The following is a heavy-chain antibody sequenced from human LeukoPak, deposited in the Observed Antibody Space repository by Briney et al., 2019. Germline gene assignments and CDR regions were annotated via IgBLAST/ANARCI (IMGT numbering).Heavy chain of an antibody. CDR2: IYYSGST. CDR1: GDSISSSNYY. D-gene: IGHD3-22*01. V-gene: IGHV4-39*07. J-gene: IGHJ4*02. Sequence: PSETLSLTCTVSGDSISSSNYYWGWIRQSPGKGLEWIGGIYYSGSTYYNPSLKSRVTMSVDTSRNQFSLKLRSVTAADTAVYYCVRGILPDMIAVVIGKDYFDYWGQGTLVTVSS. CDR3: VRGILPDMIAVVIGKDYFDY.